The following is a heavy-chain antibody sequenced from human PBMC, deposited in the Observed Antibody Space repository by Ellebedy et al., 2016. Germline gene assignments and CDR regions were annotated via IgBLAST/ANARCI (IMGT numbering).Heavy chain of an antibody. CDR2: IYYTGTT. CDR1: GGSISSSSYY. D-gene: IGHD3-9*01. V-gene: IGHV4-39*07. Sequence: SETLSLXXTVSGGSISSSSYYWGWIRQPPGKGLEWIGSIYYTGTTYYKPSLKSRLTISVDTSKNQFSLKLSSVTAADTAVYYCARDGFLDDILTGYNYWGQGTLVTVSS. J-gene: IGHJ4*02. CDR3: ARDGFLDDILTGYNY.